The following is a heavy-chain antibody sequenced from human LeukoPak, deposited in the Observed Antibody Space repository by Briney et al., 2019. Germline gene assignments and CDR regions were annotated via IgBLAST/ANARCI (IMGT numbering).Heavy chain of an antibody. CDR2: IIPIFGTA. D-gene: IGHD2-15*01. J-gene: IGHJ4*02. CDR3: AREYCSGGSCPADFDY. V-gene: IGHV1-69*13. CDR1: GGTFSSYA. Sequence: GASVKVSCKASGGTFSSYAISWVRQAPGQGLEWMGGIIPIFGTANYAQKFQGRVTITADESTSTAYMELSSLRSEDTAVYYCAREYCSGGSCPADFDYWGQGTLVTVSS.